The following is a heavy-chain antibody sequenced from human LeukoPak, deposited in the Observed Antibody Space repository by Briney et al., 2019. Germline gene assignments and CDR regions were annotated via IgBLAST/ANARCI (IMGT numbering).Heavy chain of an antibody. CDR1: GGSFSGYY. J-gene: IGHJ4*02. V-gene: IGHV4-34*01. Sequence: PSETLSLTCAVYGGSFSGYYWSWIRQPPGKGLEWIGEINHSGSTNYNPSLKSRVTISVDTSENQFSLKLSSVTAADTAVYYCSIAARGVDYWGQGTLVTVSS. D-gene: IGHD6-6*01. CDR3: SIAARGVDY. CDR2: INHSGST.